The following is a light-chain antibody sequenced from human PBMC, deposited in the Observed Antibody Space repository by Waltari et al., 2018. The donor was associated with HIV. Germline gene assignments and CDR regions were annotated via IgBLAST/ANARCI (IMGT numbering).Light chain of an antibody. CDR2: GAS. Sequence: EIVMTQSPATLSVSPGERATLSCRASQSVSSNLAWHQQKPGQAPRILIYGASTRATGIPARFSGSGSGTEFTLTISSLQSEDFAVYYCQQYNNWPRTFGQGTKLEIK. V-gene: IGKV3-15*01. CDR1: QSVSSN. CDR3: QQYNNWPRT. J-gene: IGKJ2*01.